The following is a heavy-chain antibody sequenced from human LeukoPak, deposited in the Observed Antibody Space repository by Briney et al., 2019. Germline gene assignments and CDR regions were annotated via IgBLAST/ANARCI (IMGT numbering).Heavy chain of an antibody. CDR1: GGSISSGGYY. D-gene: IGHD5-24*01. CDR3: ARGSMATKFDY. CDR2: IYYSGST. J-gene: IGHJ4*02. Sequence: SQTLSLTCTVSGGSISSGGYYWSWIRQHPGKGLEWIGYIYYSGSTYYNPSLRSRVTISVDTSKNQFSLKLSSVTAADTAVYYCARGSMATKFDYWGQGTLVTVSS. V-gene: IGHV4-31*03.